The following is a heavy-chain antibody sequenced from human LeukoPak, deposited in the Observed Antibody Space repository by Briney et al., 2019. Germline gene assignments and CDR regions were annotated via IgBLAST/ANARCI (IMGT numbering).Heavy chain of an antibody. CDR2: IWYDGSNK. V-gene: IGHV3-33*01. Sequence: GGSLRLSCAASGFTFSSYGMHWVRQAPGKGLEWVTVIWYDGSNKYYADPVEGRFTISRDNSKNTLYLQMNSLRAEDTAVYYCARESTTMVRGVIQHWGQGTLVTVSS. D-gene: IGHD3-10*01. J-gene: IGHJ1*01. CDR1: GFTFSSYG. CDR3: ARESTTMVRGVIQH.